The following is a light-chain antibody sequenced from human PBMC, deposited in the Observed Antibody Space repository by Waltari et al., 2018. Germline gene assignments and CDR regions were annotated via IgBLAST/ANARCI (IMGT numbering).Light chain of an antibody. Sequence: SSELTQDPSVSVALGQPVRITCQGASLRRFYASWYQQRPGQAPILVLYGQNNRPAGIPDRFSGYTSGNTASLTITGAQAEDEADYYCHSRDTSSTRVFGGGTRLTV. CDR1: SLRRFY. CDR2: GQN. J-gene: IGLJ2*01. V-gene: IGLV3-19*01. CDR3: HSRDTSSTRV.